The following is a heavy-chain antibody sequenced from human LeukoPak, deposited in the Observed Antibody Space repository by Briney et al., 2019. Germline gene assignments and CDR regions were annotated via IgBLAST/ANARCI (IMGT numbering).Heavy chain of an antibody. J-gene: IGHJ6*02. CDR3: ARHFPSPFPGGGSLYGMDL. CDR2: IYYSGST. CDR1: GGSISSSSYY. V-gene: IGHV4-39*01. D-gene: IGHD2-15*01. Sequence: PSETLSLTCTVSGGSISSSSYYWGWIRQPPGKGLEWIGSIYYSGSTYYNPSLKSRVTISVDTSKNQFSLKLSSLTAADTAVYYCARHFPSPFPGGGSLYGMDLWGQGTTVTVSS.